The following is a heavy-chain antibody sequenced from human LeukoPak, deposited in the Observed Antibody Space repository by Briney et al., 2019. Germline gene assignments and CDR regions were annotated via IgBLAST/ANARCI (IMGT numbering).Heavy chain of an antibody. D-gene: IGHD3-9*01. CDR3: ARVRTTDTLTGYKQELDY. CDR2: ISAGAGVI. V-gene: IGHV3-48*03. J-gene: IGHJ4*02. CDR1: GFTFSDYE. Sequence: PGGSLRLSCAASGFTFSDYEMNWIRHSPEKGLEWLSYISAGAGVIFYADSVKGRFSITRDNAKNSLFLQMNSLRAEDTAVYYCARVRTTDTLTGYKQELDYWGRGTLVTVSS.